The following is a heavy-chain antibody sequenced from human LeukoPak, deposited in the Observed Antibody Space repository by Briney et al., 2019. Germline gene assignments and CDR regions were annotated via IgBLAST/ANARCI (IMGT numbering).Heavy chain of an antibody. Sequence: GGSLRLSCAASGFTFSGYSMNWVRQAPGKGLEWVSYISPSSSSIYYADSVKGRFTISRDNAKNSLYLQMNSLRAEDTAVYYCARRTTGDDYWGQGTLVTVSS. V-gene: IGHV3-48*04. J-gene: IGHJ4*02. CDR1: GFTFSGYS. D-gene: IGHD4-17*01. CDR2: ISPSSSSI. CDR3: ARRTTGDDY.